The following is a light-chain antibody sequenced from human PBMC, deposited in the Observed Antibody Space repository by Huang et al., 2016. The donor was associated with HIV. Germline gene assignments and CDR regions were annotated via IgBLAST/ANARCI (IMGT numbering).Light chain of an antibody. CDR3: QQYYSFPLT. V-gene: IGKV1-8*01. CDR1: QDINTY. Sequence: AIRITQSPSSLSASTGDQVSITCRASQDINTYLAWYQQKPGKPPSLLIYATSTLQSGVPSRFSGSGSGTDFTLTSTHLQSEDFATYYCQQYYSFPLTFGQGSQVEV. CDR2: ATS. J-gene: IGKJ1*01.